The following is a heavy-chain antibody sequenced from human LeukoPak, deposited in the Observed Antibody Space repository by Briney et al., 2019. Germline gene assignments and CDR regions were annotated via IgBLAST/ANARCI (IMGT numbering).Heavy chain of an antibody. V-gene: IGHV3-30*03. CDR1: GFTFQSYS. J-gene: IGHJ4*02. CDR2: ISYDGSNK. Sequence: GGSLRLSCAASGFTFQSYSMSWVRQAPGKGLEWVAVISYDGSNKYYADSVKGRFTISRDNSKNTLYLQMNSLRAEDTAVYYCASLAIVIVPAAIGDFDYWGQGTLVTVSS. CDR3: ASLAIVIVPAAIGDFDY. D-gene: IGHD2-2*02.